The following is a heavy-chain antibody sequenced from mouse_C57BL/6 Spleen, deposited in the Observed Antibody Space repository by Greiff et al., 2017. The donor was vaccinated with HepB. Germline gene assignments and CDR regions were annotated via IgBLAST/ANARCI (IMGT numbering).Heavy chain of an antibody. V-gene: IGHV14-1*01. Sequence: VQLQQSGAELVRPGASVKLSCTASGFNIKDYYMHWVKQRPEQGLEWIGRIDPEDGDTEYAPKFQGKATMTADTSSNTAYLQLSSLTSEDSAVYYCASLITTVVEGYWGQGTTLTVSS. CDR2: IDPEDGDT. J-gene: IGHJ2*01. CDR1: GFNIKDYY. CDR3: ASLITTVVEGY. D-gene: IGHD1-1*01.